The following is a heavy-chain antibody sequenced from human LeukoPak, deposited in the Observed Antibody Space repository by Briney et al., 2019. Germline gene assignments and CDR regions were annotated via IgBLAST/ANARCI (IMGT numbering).Heavy chain of an antibody. D-gene: IGHD3-22*01. J-gene: IGHJ4*02. CDR2: IIPIFGTA. Sequence: ASVKVSCKASGYTFTSYDINWVRQATGQGLEWMGGIIPIFGTANYAQKFQGRVTITADESTSTAYMELSSLRSEDTAVYYCARPHRDYYDSSGYYYVPFDYWGQGTLVTVSS. CDR3: ARPHRDYYDSSGYYYVPFDY. CDR1: GYTFTSYD. V-gene: IGHV1-69*13.